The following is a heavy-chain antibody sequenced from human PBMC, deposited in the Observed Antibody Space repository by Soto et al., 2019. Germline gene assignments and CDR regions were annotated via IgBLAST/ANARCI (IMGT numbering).Heavy chain of an antibody. Sequence: GSLRLSCAASGFTFSSYGMHWVRQAPGKGLEWVAVISYDGSNKYYADSVKGRFTISRDNSKNTLYLQMNSLRAEDTAVYYCAKDQVNWNDGAYYYYYYGMDVWGQGTTVTVSS. CDR3: AKDQVNWNDGAYYYYYYGMDV. CDR1: GFTFSSYG. D-gene: IGHD1-20*01. CDR2: ISYDGSNK. V-gene: IGHV3-30*18. J-gene: IGHJ6*02.